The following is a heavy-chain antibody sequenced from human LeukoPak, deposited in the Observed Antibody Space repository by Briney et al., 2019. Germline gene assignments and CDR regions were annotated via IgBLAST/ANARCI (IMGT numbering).Heavy chain of an antibody. D-gene: IGHD6-19*01. Sequence: AGGSLRLSCATSGFTFSSAWMNWVRQAPGKGLEWVAVISYDGSNKYYADSVKGRFTISRDNSKNTLYLQMNSLRAEDTAVYYCAREGMPQWLDPTALDPVLWFDYWGQGTLVTVSS. CDR2: ISYDGSNK. CDR3: AREGMPQWLDPTALDPVLWFDY. J-gene: IGHJ4*02. CDR1: GFTFSSAW. V-gene: IGHV3-30*19.